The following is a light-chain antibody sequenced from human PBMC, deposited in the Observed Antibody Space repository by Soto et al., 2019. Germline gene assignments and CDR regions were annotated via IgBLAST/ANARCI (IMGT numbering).Light chain of an antibody. J-gene: IGKJ3*01. Sequence: IQLTQSPSSLSSSVGERVTISCRASQGISSSLAWYQQKPGKAPKLLIYTASTLQTGVPSRFSGSGSGTDFTLTISGLQPADFATYYCQQFNTYPFTFGPGTKVDIK. CDR3: QQFNTYPFT. CDR1: QGISSS. CDR2: TAS. V-gene: IGKV1-9*01.